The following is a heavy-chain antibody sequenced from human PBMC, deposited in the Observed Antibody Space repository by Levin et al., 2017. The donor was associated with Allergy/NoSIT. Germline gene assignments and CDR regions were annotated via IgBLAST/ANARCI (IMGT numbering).Heavy chain of an antibody. V-gene: IGHV3-9*01. CDR1: GFTFDNYA. CDR2: ISWNSAKI. CDR3: VKEIKTPEAPGMGIQF. D-gene: IGHD1-14*01. Sequence: GGSLRLSCAASGFTFDNYAMHWVRQPPGKGLEWVSGISWNSAKIGYGDSVKGRFTISRYNAKNSLYLQMNSLRAEDTAVYYGVKEIKTPEAPGMGIQFWGQGTLVMVSS. J-gene: IGHJ1*01.